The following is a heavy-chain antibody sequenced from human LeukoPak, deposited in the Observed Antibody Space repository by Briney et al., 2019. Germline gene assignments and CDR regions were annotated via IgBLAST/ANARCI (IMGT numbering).Heavy chain of an antibody. V-gene: IGHV3-30*02. D-gene: IGHD3-10*01. J-gene: IGHJ3*02. Sequence: PGGSLRLSCAGSGFSFSSYGMHWVRQAPGKGLEWMAFIRSDGSNKYYADSVKGRFTISRDNAKNSLYLQMNSLRAEDTALYYCAKDTSYYYGSGSSGHAFDIWGQGTMVTVSS. CDR2: IRSDGSNK. CDR3: AKDTSYYYGSGSSGHAFDI. CDR1: GFSFSSYG.